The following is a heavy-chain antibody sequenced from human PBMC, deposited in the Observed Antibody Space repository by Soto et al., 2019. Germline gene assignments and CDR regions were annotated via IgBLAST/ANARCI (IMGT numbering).Heavy chain of an antibody. Sequence: QVQLVQSGAEVRKPGASVNISCRASGFSFSDNLINWVRQAPGQSIEWMGWINPDTGNTRYSQTCQGSVTMAGRSSASIADVEVGDLPSEATAVYHCARDILSFGPRANDGFDVWCQGTMVTVSS. J-gene: IGHJ3*01. V-gene: IGHV1-3*01. CDR3: ARDILSFGPRANDGFDV. CDR1: GFSFSDNL. D-gene: IGHD2-8*02. CDR2: INPDTGNT.